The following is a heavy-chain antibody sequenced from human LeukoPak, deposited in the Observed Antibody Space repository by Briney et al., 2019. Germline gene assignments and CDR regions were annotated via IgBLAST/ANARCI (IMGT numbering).Heavy chain of an antibody. D-gene: IGHD2-2*02. CDR3: AREGYCSSTSCYTLGDAFDI. J-gene: IGHJ3*02. Sequence: GGSLRLSCAASGFSFSSYEMNWVRQAPGKGLEWVAYISASGTTIYYADSVKGRFTISRDNAKNTLYLQMNSLRAEDTAVYYCAREGYCSSTSCYTLGDAFDIWGQGTMVTVSS. CDR1: GFSFSSYE. CDR2: ISASGTTI. V-gene: IGHV3-48*03.